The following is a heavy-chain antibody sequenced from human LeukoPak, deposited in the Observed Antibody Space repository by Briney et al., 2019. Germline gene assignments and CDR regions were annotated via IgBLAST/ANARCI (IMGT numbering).Heavy chain of an antibody. J-gene: IGHJ6*02. Sequence: GGSLRLSCTASGFTFGDYAMSWVRQAPGNGLEWVGFIRSKAYGGTTEYAASVKGRFTISRDDSKSIAYLQMNSLKTEDTAVYYCTRDEVPAANYYGMDVWGQGTTVTVSS. CDR3: TRDEVPAANYYGMDV. D-gene: IGHD2-2*01. CDR2: IRSKAYGGTT. CDR1: GFTFGDYA. V-gene: IGHV3-49*04.